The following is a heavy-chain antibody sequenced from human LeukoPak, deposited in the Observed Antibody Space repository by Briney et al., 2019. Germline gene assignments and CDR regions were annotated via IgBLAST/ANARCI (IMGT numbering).Heavy chain of an antibody. J-gene: IGHJ5*02. V-gene: IGHV1-46*01. CDR2: INPSGGST. CDR1: GYTFTSYY. CDR3: ARVLQTVAGTFWFDP. Sequence: ASVKVSCKASGYTFTSYYMHWVRQAPGQGLEWMGIINPSGGSTSYAQKFQGRVTMTRDTSTSTVYMELSSLRSDDTAVYYCARVLQTVAGTFWFDPWGQGTLVTVSS. D-gene: IGHD6-19*01.